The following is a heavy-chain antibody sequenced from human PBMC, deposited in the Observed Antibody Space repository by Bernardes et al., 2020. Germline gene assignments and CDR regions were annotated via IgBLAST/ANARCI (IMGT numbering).Heavy chain of an antibody. V-gene: IGHV1-2*04. D-gene: IGHD2-15*01. Sequence: KVSCKASGYTFTGYYMHWVRQAPGQGLEWMGWINPNSGGTNYAQKFQGWVTMTRDTSISTAYMELSRLRSDDTAVYYCAREGRYCSGGSCPRDFDYWGQGTLVTVSS. J-gene: IGHJ4*02. CDR3: AREGRYCSGGSCPRDFDY. CDR1: GYTFTGYY. CDR2: INPNSGGT.